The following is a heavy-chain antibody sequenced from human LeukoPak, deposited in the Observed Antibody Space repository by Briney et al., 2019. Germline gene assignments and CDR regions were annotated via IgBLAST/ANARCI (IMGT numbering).Heavy chain of an antibody. CDR2: IYYSGST. D-gene: IGHD3-22*01. V-gene: IGHV4-59*06. J-gene: IGHJ5*02. CDR3: ARDHYYDSSGYYPRWFDP. Sequence: SETLSLTCTVSGGSISSYYWSWIRQHPGKGLEWIGYIYYSGSTYYNPSLKSRVTISVDTSKNQFSLKLSSVTAADTAVYYCARDHYYDSSGYYPRWFDPWGQGTLVTVSS. CDR1: GGSISSYY.